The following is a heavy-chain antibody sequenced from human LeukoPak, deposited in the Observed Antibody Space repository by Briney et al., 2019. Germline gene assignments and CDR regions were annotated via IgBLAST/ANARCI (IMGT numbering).Heavy chain of an antibody. Sequence: PGGSLRLSCAASGFTFSSYSMNWVRQAPGKGLEWVSYISSSGSTIYYADSVKGRFTISRDNAKNSLYLQMNSLRAEDTAVYYCAREGTPKYYYDSSGYYYPPEYWGQGTLVTVSS. V-gene: IGHV3-48*01. CDR1: GFTFSSYS. CDR3: AREGTPKYYYDSSGYYYPPEY. D-gene: IGHD3-22*01. J-gene: IGHJ4*02. CDR2: ISSSGSTI.